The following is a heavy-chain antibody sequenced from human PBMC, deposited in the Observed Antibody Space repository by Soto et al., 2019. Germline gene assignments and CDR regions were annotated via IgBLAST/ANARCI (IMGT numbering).Heavy chain of an antibody. Sequence: XSVKVSYNASGYTFTDYGISLVRHSPGQGFEWMGWITAYNSNTKYAQKFQGRVTMTTDTSTSTVYMDLRSLTSADTAVYYCAREWCSNTGCAGVDYWGQGTLVTVSS. J-gene: IGHJ4*02. CDR1: GYTFTDYG. V-gene: IGHV1-18*01. CDR2: ITAYNSNT. D-gene: IGHD2-2*01. CDR3: AREWCSNTGCAGVDY.